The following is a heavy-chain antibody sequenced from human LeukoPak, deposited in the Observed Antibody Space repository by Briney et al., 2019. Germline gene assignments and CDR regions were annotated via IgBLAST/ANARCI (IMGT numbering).Heavy chain of an antibody. V-gene: IGHV4-34*01. J-gene: IGHJ4*02. CDR1: GGSFSGYY. D-gene: IGHD6-13*01. CDR3: ARGLVDRKQQLVSSEFDY. CDR2: INHSGST. Sequence: SETLSLTCAVYGGSFSGYYWSWIRQPPGKGLEWIGEINHSGSTNYNPSLKSRVTISVDTSKNQFSLKLSSVTAADMAVYYCARGLVDRKQQLVSSEFDYWGQGTLVTVSS.